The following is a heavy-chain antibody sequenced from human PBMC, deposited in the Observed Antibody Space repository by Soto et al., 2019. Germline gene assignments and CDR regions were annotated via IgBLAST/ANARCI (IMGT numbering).Heavy chain of an antibody. CDR3: VKHSEYQLLSWFHP. CDR1: GFSFSTYA. Sequence: EVQLLESGGGLVQPGGSLRLSCAASGFSFSTYAMSWVRQAPGKGLEWVSGISAGGGNTFYADSVRGRFTISRDNSKNTLYLQINSLRAEDTALYYCVKHSEYQLLSWFHPWGQGTLVTVSS. V-gene: IGHV3-23*01. J-gene: IGHJ5*02. CDR2: ISAGGGNT. D-gene: IGHD2-2*01.